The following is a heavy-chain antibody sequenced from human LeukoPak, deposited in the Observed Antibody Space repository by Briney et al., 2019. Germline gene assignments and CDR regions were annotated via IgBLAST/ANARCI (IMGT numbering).Heavy chain of an antibody. D-gene: IGHD6-13*01. V-gene: IGHV4-34*01. CDR3: ARARAEAVVRWFDP. Sequence: SETLSLTCAVYGGSFSGYYWSWIRQPPGKGLEWIGEINHSGSTNYNPSLKSRVTISVDTSKNQFSLKLSSVTAADTAVYYCARARAEAVVRWFDPWGQGTLVTVSS. CDR2: INHSGST. J-gene: IGHJ5*02. CDR1: GGSFSGYY.